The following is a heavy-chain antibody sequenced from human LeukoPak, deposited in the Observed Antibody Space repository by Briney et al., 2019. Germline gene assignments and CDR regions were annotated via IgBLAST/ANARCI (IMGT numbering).Heavy chain of an antibody. J-gene: IGHJ5*02. Sequence: GGSLRLSCAASGFSFSKYAMSWVRQAPGRGVEWVSAISGRDGSTYYAGSVKGRFTISRDNSKNTLYLQMNSLRGEDTAVYYCAKSGGVRFDPWGQGTLVTVSS. CDR1: GFSFSKYA. D-gene: IGHD3-16*01. V-gene: IGHV3-23*01. CDR2: ISGRDGST. CDR3: AKSGGVRFDP.